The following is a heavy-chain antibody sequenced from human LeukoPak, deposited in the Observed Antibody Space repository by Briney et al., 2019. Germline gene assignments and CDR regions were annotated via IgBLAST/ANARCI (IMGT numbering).Heavy chain of an antibody. J-gene: IGHJ4*02. D-gene: IGHD4-23*01. CDR3: ARDSVTTVVSYYFDY. Sequence: GGSLRLSCAASGFTFSSYGMHWVRQAPGKGLEWVAVIWYDGSNKYYADSVKGRFTISRDNSKNTLYLQMNSLRAEDTAVYYCARDSVTTVVSYYFDYWGQGTLVTVSS. CDR2: IWYDGSNK. CDR1: GFTFSSYG. V-gene: IGHV3-33*01.